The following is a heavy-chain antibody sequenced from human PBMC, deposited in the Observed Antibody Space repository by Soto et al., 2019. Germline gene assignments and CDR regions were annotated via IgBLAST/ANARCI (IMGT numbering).Heavy chain of an antibody. CDR2: ISSSSSTI. Sequence: EVQLVESGGGLVQPGGSLRLSCAASGFTFSSYSMNWVRQAPGKGLEWVSYISSSSSTIYYADSVKGRFTISRDNAKNSLYLQMNSLRAEDTAVYYCAREVLRYFDWLSSSAFDIWGQGTMVTVSS. D-gene: IGHD3-9*01. CDR1: GFTFSSYS. V-gene: IGHV3-48*01. CDR3: AREVLRYFDWLSSSAFDI. J-gene: IGHJ3*02.